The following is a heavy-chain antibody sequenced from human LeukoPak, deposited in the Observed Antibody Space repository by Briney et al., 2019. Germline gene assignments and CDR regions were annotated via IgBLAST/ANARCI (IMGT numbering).Heavy chain of an antibody. D-gene: IGHD2-2*01. Sequence: GGSLRLSCVASGFTFNNYAMNWVRRAPGKGLEWVSAISDSDGSTKYADSVEGRFTISTDKSKNTLYLQMNSLRAEDTAVYHCAKADCRSINCYVKDFWGKGTTVTVSS. CDR1: GFTFNNYA. V-gene: IGHV3-23*01. J-gene: IGHJ6*04. CDR2: ISDSDGST. CDR3: AKADCRSINCYVKDF.